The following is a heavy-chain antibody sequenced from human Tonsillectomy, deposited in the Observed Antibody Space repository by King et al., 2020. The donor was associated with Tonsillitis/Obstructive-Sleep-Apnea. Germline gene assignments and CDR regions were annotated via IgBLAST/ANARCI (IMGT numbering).Heavy chain of an antibody. V-gene: IGHV3-7*04. D-gene: IGHD1-1*01. Sequence: VQLVESGGGLVQPGGSLRLSCVASGFTFSNYWMNWVRQAPGKGLEWVANIKQDGSEKNYVDSVKGRFTISRDNAKNSLYLQLNSLRAEDTAVYYCARHNWNVGLYYFYYMDVWGKGTTVTVSS. CDR2: IKQDGSEK. CDR3: ARHNWNVGLYYFYYMDV. J-gene: IGHJ6*03. CDR1: GFTFSNYW.